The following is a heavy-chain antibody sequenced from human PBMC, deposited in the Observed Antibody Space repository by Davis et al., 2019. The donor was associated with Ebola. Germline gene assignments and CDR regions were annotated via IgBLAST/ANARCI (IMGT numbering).Heavy chain of an antibody. CDR2: INPNSGGT. Sequence: AASVKVSCKASGYTFTSYAMNWVRQAPGQGLEWMGRINPNSGGTNYAQKFQGRVTMTRDTSISTAYMELSRLRSDDTAVYYCARDPPTYSSGWYGYYYGMDVWGKGTTVTVSS. CDR1: GYTFTSYA. D-gene: IGHD6-19*01. CDR3: ARDPPTYSSGWYGYYYGMDV. J-gene: IGHJ6*04. V-gene: IGHV1-2*06.